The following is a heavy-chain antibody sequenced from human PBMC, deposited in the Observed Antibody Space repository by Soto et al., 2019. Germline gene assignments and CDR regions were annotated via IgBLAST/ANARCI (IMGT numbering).Heavy chain of an antibody. CDR2: VSHDGSNK. D-gene: IGHD6-19*01. V-gene: IGHV3-30-3*01. J-gene: IGHJ4*02. CDR3: ARVSIAVAGIAYYFDY. CDR1: GFSFSSCA. Sequence: QVQLVESGGGVVQPGRSLRLSCAASGFSFSSCAMHWVRQAPGKGLEWVAVVSHDGSNKYYADSVKGRVTISRDNSINTGYLQMSSLGAEDTAVYYCARVSIAVAGIAYYFDYWGQGTLVTVSS.